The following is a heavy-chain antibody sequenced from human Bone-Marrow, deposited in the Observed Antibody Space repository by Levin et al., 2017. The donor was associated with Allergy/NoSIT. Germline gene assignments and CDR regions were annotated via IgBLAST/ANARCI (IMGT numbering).Heavy chain of an antibody. CDR2: INTNTGNP. V-gene: IGHV7-4-1*02. Sequence: ASVKVSCKASGYTFTSYAMNWVRQAPGQGLEWMGWINTNTGNPTYAQGFTGRFVFSLDTSVSTAYLQISSLKAEDTAVYYCARGFGDVLRFLEWPDFDYWGQGTLVTVSS. CDR3: ARGFGDVLRFLEWPDFDY. J-gene: IGHJ4*02. D-gene: IGHD3-3*01. CDR1: GYTFTSYA.